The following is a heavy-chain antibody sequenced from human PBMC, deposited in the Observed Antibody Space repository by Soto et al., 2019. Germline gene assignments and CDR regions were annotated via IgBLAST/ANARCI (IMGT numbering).Heavy chain of an antibody. V-gene: IGHV3-53*01. CDR3: ARDRVGDGAYSLDF. CDR2: LLTTGVT. Sequence: DVHLVEFGGGLIQPGGSLGVSCAASGLGGDKLGWVRQAPGKGLEWVALLLTTGVTQYADSVKGRFSVSRDSSTNTQYLQMSSLTVDDTAVYYCARDRVGDGAYSLDFWAQGVLVSVSS. J-gene: IGHJ4*02. CDR1: GLGGDK. D-gene: IGHD3-10*01.